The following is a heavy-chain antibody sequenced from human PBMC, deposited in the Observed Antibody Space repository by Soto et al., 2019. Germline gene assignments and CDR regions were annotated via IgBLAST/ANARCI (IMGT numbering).Heavy chain of an antibody. CDR1: GDTFANFG. CDR2: IATYNNNK. V-gene: IGHV1-18*01. CDR3: ARVVRGVVNWFDP. Sequence: HLVQSGPEVKRPGASITVSCKTSGDTFANFGLSWVRQAPGQGLEWMGWIATYNNNKNYAQKFQGRLTLTTDTSTSTAYMELESLGYDDTXXXXXARVVRGVVNWFDPWGQGTLVTVSS. D-gene: IGHD3-10*01. J-gene: IGHJ5*02.